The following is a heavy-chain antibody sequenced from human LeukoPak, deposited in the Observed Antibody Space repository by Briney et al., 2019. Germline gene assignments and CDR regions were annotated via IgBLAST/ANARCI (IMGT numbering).Heavy chain of an antibody. CDR1: GFSFSSYA. CDR2: MSSSDDGR. CDR3: AKSGLNRFDY. J-gene: IGHJ4*02. V-gene: IGHV3-23*01. Sequence: GGSLRLSCATSGFSFSSYAMSWVRQAPGKGLEWVSAMSSSDDGRYYAASVRGRFTISRDTSRSTLYLQMNSLRAEDTAVYYCAKSGLNRFDYWGQGTLVTVSS. D-gene: IGHD2-15*01.